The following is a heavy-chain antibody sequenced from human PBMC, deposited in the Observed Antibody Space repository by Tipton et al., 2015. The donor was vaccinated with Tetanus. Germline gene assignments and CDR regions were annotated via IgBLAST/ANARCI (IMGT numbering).Heavy chain of an antibody. V-gene: IGHV3-33*07. Sequence: SLRLSCAASGFTFSRSWMTWVRQTPGKGLEWVVVIWYDGTTKYYADSVNGRFTISRDNSKNTLFLQMNSLRAEDTAVYYCARETSLTTSYWGQGTLVTVSS. CDR3: ARETSLTTSY. D-gene: IGHD4-17*01. CDR1: GFTFSRSW. CDR2: IWYDGTTK. J-gene: IGHJ1*01.